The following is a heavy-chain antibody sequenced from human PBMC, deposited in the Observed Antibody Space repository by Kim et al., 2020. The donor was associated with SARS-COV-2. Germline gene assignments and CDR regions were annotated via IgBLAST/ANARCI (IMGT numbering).Heavy chain of an antibody. CDR3: ASKPGHYDFWSRFDP. D-gene: IGHD3-3*01. CDR1: GGSFSGYY. J-gene: IGHJ5*02. Sequence: SETLSLTCAVYGGSFSGYYWSWIRQPPGKGLEWIGEINHSGSTNYNPSLKSRVTISVDTSKNQFSLKLSSVTAADTAVYYCASKPGHYDFWSRFDPWGQGTLVTVSS. V-gene: IGHV4-34*01. CDR2: INHSGST.